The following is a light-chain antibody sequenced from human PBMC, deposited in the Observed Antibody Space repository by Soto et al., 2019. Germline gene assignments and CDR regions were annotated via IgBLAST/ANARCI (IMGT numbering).Light chain of an antibody. Sequence: EIVLTQSPGTLSLSPGERATLSCRASQSISNNYLAWYQQKPGQAPRVLIYGASTRATGIPARFSGSGPGTEFTLTISSLQSEDFAVYYCQQYNDWPRTFGQGTKVDIK. J-gene: IGKJ1*01. CDR1: QSISNN. CDR2: GAS. CDR3: QQYNDWPRT. V-gene: IGKV3-15*01.